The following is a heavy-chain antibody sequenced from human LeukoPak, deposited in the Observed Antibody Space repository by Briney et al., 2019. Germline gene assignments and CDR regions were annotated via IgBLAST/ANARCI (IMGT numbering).Heavy chain of an antibody. V-gene: IGHV1-46*01. Sequence: GASVTVSCKASGYTFTSYYMHWVRQARGQGLEWMGIINPSGGSTSYAQKFQGRVTMTRDTSTSTVYMELSSLRSEDTAVYYCARIRDYYDSSDAFDIWGQGTMVTVSS. CDR2: INPSGGST. J-gene: IGHJ3*02. D-gene: IGHD3-22*01. CDR3: ARIRDYYDSSDAFDI. CDR1: GYTFTSYY.